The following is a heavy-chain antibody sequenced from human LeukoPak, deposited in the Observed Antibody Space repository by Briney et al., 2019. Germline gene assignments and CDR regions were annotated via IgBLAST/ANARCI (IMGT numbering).Heavy chain of an antibody. J-gene: IGHJ4*02. V-gene: IGHV1-2*02. D-gene: IGHD6-19*01. CDR2: INPSSGGT. CDR1: GYTFTGYY. CDR3: ARDLSNTGGWYDY. Sequence: GASVKVSCKASGYTFTGYYMHWVRQAPGQGLEWMGWINPSSGGTNYAQKFQGRVTMTRDTSISTAYMELSRLRSDDTAVYYCARDLSNTGGWYDYWGQGTLVTVSS.